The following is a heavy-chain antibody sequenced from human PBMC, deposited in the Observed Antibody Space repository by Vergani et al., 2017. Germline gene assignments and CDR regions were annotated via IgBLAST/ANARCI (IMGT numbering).Heavy chain of an antibody. D-gene: IGHD3-3*01. Sequence: QITLKESGPTLVKPTQTLTLTCTFSGFSLSTSGVGVGWIRQPPGKALEWLALIYWDDDKRYSPSLKSRLTITKDTSKSQVVLTMTNMDPVDTATYYCAHSYYDFWSGYSDYWGQGTLVTVSS. CDR3: AHSYYDFWSGYSDY. V-gene: IGHV2-5*02. CDR2: IYWDDDK. CDR1: GFSLSTSGVG. J-gene: IGHJ4*02.